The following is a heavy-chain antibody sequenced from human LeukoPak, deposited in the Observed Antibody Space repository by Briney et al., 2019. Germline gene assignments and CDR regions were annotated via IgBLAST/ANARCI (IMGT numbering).Heavy chain of an antibody. CDR1: GYIFTSYW. CDR2: IYPGDSDT. V-gene: IGHV5-51*01. Sequence: GESLKISCKGSGYIFTSYWIGWVRQMPGKGLEWMGIIYPGDSDTRYNPSFQGQVTISADKSISTAYLQWSSLKASDTAMFYCVRHSTNGWFPHTSPFEYWGQGTLVTVSS. D-gene: IGHD2-2*01. CDR3: VRHSTNGWFPHTSPFEY. J-gene: IGHJ4*02.